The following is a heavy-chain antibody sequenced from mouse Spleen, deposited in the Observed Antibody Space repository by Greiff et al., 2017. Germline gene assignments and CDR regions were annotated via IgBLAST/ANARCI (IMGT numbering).Heavy chain of an antibody. CDR2: INPYNGGT. CDR3: ARDYGSSSWFAY. V-gene: IGHV1-19*01. CDR1: GYTFTDYY. Sequence: EVQLKQSGPVLVKPGASVKMSCKASGYTFTDYYMNWVKQSHGKSLEWIGVINPYNGGTSYNQKFKGKATLTVDKSSSTAYMELNSLTSEDSAVYYCARDYGSSSWFAYWGQGTLVTVSA. D-gene: IGHD1-1*01. J-gene: IGHJ3*01.